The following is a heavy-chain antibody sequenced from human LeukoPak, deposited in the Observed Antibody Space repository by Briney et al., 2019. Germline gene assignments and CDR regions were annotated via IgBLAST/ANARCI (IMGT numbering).Heavy chain of an antibody. CDR3: ASKVGNSGHGWFHP. CDR1: GFTFSTSW. CDR2: ITPDGTTT. J-gene: IGHJ5*02. V-gene: IGHV3-74*01. Sequence: GGSLRLSCAASGFTFSTSWMHWVRQAPGKGLVWVSRITPDGTTTAYADSVKGRFTISRDNAKNTLYLQMNSLRAEDTALYYCASKVGNSGHGWFHPWGQGTLVIVSS. D-gene: IGHD1-26*01.